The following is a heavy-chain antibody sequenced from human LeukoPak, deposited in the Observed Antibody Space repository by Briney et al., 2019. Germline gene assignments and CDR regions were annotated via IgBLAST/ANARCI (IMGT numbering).Heavy chain of an antibody. CDR2: IYYRGST. J-gene: IGHJ4*02. CDR3: ARSNVGNTNFPY. D-gene: IGHD4-11*01. V-gene: IGHV4-59*01. Sequence: SETLSLTCTVSGGSISNYYWSWIRQPPGKGLEWIGYIYYRGSTNYNPSLKSRVTISVDTSKNQFSLKLSSVTAADTAVYYYARSNVGNTNFPYWGQGALVTVSS. CDR1: GGSISNYY.